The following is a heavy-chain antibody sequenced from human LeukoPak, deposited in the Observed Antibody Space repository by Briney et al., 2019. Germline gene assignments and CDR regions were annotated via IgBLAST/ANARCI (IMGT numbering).Heavy chain of an antibody. Sequence: APVKVSCKASAYTFTTYCFNWVRQAPGQGLEWMGSISAYNGNTQYAQKLQGRVTMPTDTSTRTAYLELRSLSSDDTAVYYCARGHSESSLSFFDFWGQGTLVTVSS. J-gene: IGHJ4*02. D-gene: IGHD1-26*01. V-gene: IGHV1-18*01. CDR2: ISAYNGNT. CDR3: ARGHSESSLSFFDF. CDR1: AYTFTTYC.